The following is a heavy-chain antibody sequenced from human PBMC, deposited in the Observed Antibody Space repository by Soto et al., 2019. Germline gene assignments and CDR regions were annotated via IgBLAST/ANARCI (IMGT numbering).Heavy chain of an antibody. V-gene: IGHV3-23*01. D-gene: IGHD3-10*01. CDR2: ISGSGGST. Sequence: EVQLLESGGGLAQPGGSLRLSCAASGFTFSSYAMSWVRQAPGKGLEWVSAISGSGGSTYYADSVKGRFTISRDNSKNTLYLQMNSLRAEDTAVYYCAKAPTNYGSGSYYYYWGQGTLVTVSS. J-gene: IGHJ4*02. CDR1: GFTFSSYA. CDR3: AKAPTNYGSGSYYYY.